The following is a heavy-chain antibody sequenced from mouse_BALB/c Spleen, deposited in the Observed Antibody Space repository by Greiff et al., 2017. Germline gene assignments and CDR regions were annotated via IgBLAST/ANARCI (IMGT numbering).Heavy chain of an antibody. J-gene: IGHJ4*01. CDR1: GFTFSDYY. CDR2: ISDGGSYT. V-gene: IGHV5-4*02. D-gene: IGHD2-4*01. CDR3: AREGSTMITTGYYAMDY. Sequence: EVHLVESGGGLVKPGGSLKLSCAASGFTFSDYYMYWVRQTPEKRLEWVATISDGGSYTYYPDSVKGRFTISRDNAKNNLYLQMSSLKSEDTAMYYCAREGSTMITTGYYAMDYWGQGTSVTVSS.